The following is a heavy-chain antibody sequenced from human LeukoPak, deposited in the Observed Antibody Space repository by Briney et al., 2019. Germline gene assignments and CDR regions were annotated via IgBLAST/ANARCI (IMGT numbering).Heavy chain of an antibody. Sequence: PVGSLRHSPAPSGFTFSDHYSEWVRQAPRKGLEWVGRSRKKGNGYTTQYAQSVEDRFTLSRDDSQNSLHQQMNSLQTEDTAVYYCASITPPAVSDVFDSWGQGTLVTVSS. J-gene: IGHJ4*02. CDR3: ASITPPAVSDVFDS. D-gene: IGHD4-17*01. CDR1: GFTFSDHY. V-gene: IGHV3-72*01. CDR2: SRKKGNGYTT.